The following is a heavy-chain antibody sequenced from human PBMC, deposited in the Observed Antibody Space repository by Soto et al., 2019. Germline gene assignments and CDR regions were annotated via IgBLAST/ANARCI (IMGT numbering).Heavy chain of an antibody. Sequence: QVQLVESGGGVVQPGRSLRLSCAASGFTFSSYAMHWVRQAPGKGLEWVAVISYDGSNKYYADSVKGRFTISRDNSKNTLYLQMNSLRAEDTAVYYCARDLTGATLNWYFDLWGRGTLVTVSS. CDR1: GFTFSSYA. J-gene: IGHJ2*01. CDR2: ISYDGSNK. CDR3: ARDLTGATLNWYFDL. D-gene: IGHD1-26*01. V-gene: IGHV3-30-3*01.